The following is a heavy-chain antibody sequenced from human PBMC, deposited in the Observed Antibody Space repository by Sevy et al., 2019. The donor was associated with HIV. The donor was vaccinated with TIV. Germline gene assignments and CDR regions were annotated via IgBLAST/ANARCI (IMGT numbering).Heavy chain of an antibody. CDR2: ISYDGSNK. CDR3: AKGRIEWELLEGLDY. D-gene: IGHD1-26*01. J-gene: IGHJ4*02. Sequence: GGSLRLSCAASGFTFSSYGMHWVRQAPGKGLEWVAVISYDGSNKYYADSVKGRFTISRDNSKNTQYLQMNSLRAEETAVYYCAKGRIEWELLEGLDYWGQGTLVTVSS. CDR1: GFTFSSYG. V-gene: IGHV3-30*18.